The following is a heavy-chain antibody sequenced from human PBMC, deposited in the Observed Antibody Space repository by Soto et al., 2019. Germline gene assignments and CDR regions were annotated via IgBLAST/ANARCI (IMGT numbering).Heavy chain of an antibody. D-gene: IGHD5-18*01. CDR2: IYPSGMP. CDR1: GGSISNAAYF. V-gene: IGHV4-30-2*01. J-gene: IGHJ4*02. CDR3: ATERGGYGLFDS. Sequence: SETLSLTCTVSGGSISNAAYFWSWIRQPPGKGLEWIGYIYPSGMPFYNPSLRSRVTISIDRSNDQFSLNLKSVTAADTAVYYCATERGGYGLFDSWGQGTLVTVSS.